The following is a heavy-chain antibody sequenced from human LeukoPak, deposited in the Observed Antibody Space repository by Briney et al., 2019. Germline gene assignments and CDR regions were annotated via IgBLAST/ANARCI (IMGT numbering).Heavy chain of an antibody. V-gene: IGHV3-66*01. J-gene: IGHJ6*02. Sequence: GGSLRLSCAASGFTVSSNYMSWVRHAPGKGLEWVSVIYSGGSTYYADSVKGRFTISRDNSKNTLYPQMNSLRAEDTAVCYCARAPDTANWYYYYGMDVWGQGTTVTVSS. CDR2: IYSGGST. CDR3: ARAPDTANWYYYYGMDV. D-gene: IGHD5-18*01. CDR1: GFTVSSNY.